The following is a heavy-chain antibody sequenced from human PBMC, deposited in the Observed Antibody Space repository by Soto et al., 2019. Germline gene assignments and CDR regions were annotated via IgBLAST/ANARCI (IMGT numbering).Heavy chain of an antibody. CDR3: ARVKVPKAFDI. V-gene: IGHV1-2*02. CDR1: GYTLTGYY. J-gene: IGHJ3*02. CDR2: INPNSGGT. Sequence: ASVEVSCKASGYTLTGYYMRWVRQAPGQGLEWMGWINPNSGGTNYAQKFQGRVTMTRDTSISTAYMELSRLRSDDTAVYYCARVKVPKAFDIWGQGTMVTVSS.